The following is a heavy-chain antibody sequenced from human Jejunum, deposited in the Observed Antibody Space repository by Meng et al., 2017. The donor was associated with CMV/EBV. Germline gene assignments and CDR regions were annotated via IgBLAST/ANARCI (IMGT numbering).Heavy chain of an antibody. CDR1: GGAWRTEG. CDR3: AKVGSYNHLDY. D-gene: IGHD1-14*01. V-gene: IGHV3-23*01. CDR2: SSGSGTNT. J-gene: IGHJ4*02. Sequence: WAASGGAWRTEGMSWVRQAPGKAREWVAASSGSGTNTYYADSVKGRFTISRDNSKNTLVLQMNSLRAEDTAAYYCAKVGSYNHLDYWGQGPLVTVSS.